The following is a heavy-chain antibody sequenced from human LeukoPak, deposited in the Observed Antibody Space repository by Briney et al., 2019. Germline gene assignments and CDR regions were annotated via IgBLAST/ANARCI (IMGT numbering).Heavy chain of an antibody. CDR2: ISAYNGNT. V-gene: IGHV1-2*02. CDR1: GYTFTGYY. Sequence: ASVKVSCKASGYTFTGYYMHWVRQAPGQGLEWMGWISAYNGNTNYAQKFQGRVTMTRNTSISTAYMELSSLRSEDTAVYYCARWGGYWFDPWGQGTLVTVSS. D-gene: IGHD3-16*01. CDR3: ARWGGYWFDP. J-gene: IGHJ5*02.